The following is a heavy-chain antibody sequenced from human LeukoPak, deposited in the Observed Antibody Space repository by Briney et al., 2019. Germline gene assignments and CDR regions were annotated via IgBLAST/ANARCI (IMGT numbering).Heavy chain of an antibody. CDR1: GFTFSNYA. J-gene: IGHJ4*02. D-gene: IGHD3-3*01. CDR3: AKSAYDFWSGYYSYPAPYYFDY. CDR2: ISYSGGTT. V-gene: IGHV3-23*01. Sequence: GGSLRLSCAASGFTFSNYAMNWVRQAPGKGLEWVSAISYSGGTTYYTDSVKGRFTISRDNSKNTLYLQMNSLRAEDTAIYYCAKSAYDFWSGYYSYPAPYYFDYWGQGTLVTVSS.